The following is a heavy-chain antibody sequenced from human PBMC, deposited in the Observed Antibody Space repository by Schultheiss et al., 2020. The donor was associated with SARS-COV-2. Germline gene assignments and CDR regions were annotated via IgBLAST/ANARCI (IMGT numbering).Heavy chain of an antibody. J-gene: IGHJ4*02. V-gene: IGHV1-2*04. CDR2: INPNSGGT. D-gene: IGHD2-15*01. CDR1: GYTFTSYG. CDR3: ASPNCSGGSCPLDY. Sequence: ASVKVSCKASGYTFTSYGISWVRQAPGQGLEWMGWINPNSGGTNYAQKFQGWVTMTRDTSISTAYMELSSLRSEDTAVYYCASPNCSGGSCPLDYWGQGTLVTVSS.